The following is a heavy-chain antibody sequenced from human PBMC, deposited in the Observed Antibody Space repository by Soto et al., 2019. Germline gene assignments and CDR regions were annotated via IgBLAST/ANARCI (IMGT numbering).Heavy chain of an antibody. J-gene: IGHJ5*02. D-gene: IGHD2-2*02. CDR1: GGSISSSTYY. CDR3: ARAVFSLVVPAAIDPDWFDP. CDR2: IYYSGST. V-gene: IGHV4-39*07. Sequence: PSETLSLTCTVSGGSISSSTYYWGWIRQPPGKGLEWTASIYYSGSTYYNPSLKSRVTISVDTSKNQFSLKLSSVTAADTAVYYCARAVFSLVVPAAIDPDWFDPWGQGTLVTVSS.